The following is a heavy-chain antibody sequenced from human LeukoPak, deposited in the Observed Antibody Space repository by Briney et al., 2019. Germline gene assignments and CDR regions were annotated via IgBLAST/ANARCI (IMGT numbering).Heavy chain of an antibody. CDR2: ISGSEDLT. D-gene: IGHD3-3*01. V-gene: IGHV3-23*01. Sequence: GGSLRLSCAASGFTFSSSPMSWVRQAPGRRPEWVSVISGSEDLTYSADTVKGRFTISRDNSKNTLYLQMNSLRAEDTAVYFCAKGPTHGVVGGGFDYWGQGTLVSVSS. CDR1: GFTFSSSP. CDR3: AKGPTHGVVGGGFDY. J-gene: IGHJ4*02.